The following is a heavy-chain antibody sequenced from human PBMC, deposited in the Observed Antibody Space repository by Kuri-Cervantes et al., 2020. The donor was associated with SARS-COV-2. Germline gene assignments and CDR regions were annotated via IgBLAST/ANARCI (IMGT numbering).Heavy chain of an antibody. J-gene: IGHJ4*02. D-gene: IGHD2-21*01. CDR3: VRIRAATVIADY. CDR1: GFSLSTSGVG. CDR2: IYWDDDK. Sequence: SGPTLVKPTQTLTLTCTFSGFSLSTSGVGVGWIRQPPGKALEWLALIYWDDDKRYSPSLKSRLSISKDTSKDQVVLTMTNMDPVDTATYYCVRIRAATVIADYWGQGTLVTVSS. V-gene: IGHV2-5*02.